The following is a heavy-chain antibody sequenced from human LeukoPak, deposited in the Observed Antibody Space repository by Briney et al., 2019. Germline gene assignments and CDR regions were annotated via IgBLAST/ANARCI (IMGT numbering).Heavy chain of an antibody. J-gene: IGHJ4*02. D-gene: IGHD3-22*01. Sequence: PSETLSLTCTVSDDPINSGVYYWNWIRQPAGKGLEWIGHIYTSGTTTNSNPSLKSRVAISLDTSKNHFSLKLSSVTAADTAVYYCARGEYYYDSSGYSHDYWGQGTLVTVSS. CDR3: ARGEYYYDSSGYSHDY. CDR1: DDPINSGVYY. CDR2: IYTSGTTT. V-gene: IGHV4-61*09.